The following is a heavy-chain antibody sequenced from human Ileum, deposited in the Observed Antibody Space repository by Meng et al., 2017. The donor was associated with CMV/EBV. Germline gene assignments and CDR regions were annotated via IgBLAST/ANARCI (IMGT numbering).Heavy chain of an antibody. V-gene: IGHV3-23*01. CDR3: ARTVGYTYGLGN. CDR2: IYADGST. D-gene: IGHD5-18*01. CDR1: GFTFSSYD. J-gene: IGHJ4*02. Sequence: EGQLLESGGGLVQPGGSLRLSCAASGFTFSSYDISWVRQAPGKGLEWASHIYADGSTYYADSVKGRFTISRDNPKNTLYLQMNTLRAEDTAVFYCARTVGYTYGLGNWGQGTLVTVSS.